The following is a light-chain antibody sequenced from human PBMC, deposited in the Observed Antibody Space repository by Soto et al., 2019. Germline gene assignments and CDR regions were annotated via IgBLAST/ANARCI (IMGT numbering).Light chain of an antibody. CDR3: QQAHTLPWT. Sequence: DIQMTQSPSSLSASVGGTVTITCWASQDINIWLAWYQQKPGKAPKLLIHAASSLQSGVPSRFSGSGSGTEFTLTIINLQPEDFATYSCQQAHTLPWTFGQGTKVDIK. J-gene: IGKJ1*01. V-gene: IGKV1-12*01. CDR2: AAS. CDR1: QDINIW.